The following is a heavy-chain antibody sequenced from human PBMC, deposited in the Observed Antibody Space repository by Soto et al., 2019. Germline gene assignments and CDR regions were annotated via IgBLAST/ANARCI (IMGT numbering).Heavy chain of an antibody. J-gene: IGHJ6*02. CDR2: ISGSGGST. Sequence: GGSLRLSCAASGFTFSSYAMSWVRQAPGKGLEWVSAISGSGGSTYYADSVKGRFTISRDNSKNTLYLQMNSLRAEDTAVYYCAKDPAPLDSSSFLSKYYYYYYGMDVWGQGTTVTVSS. CDR3: AKDPAPLDSSSFLSKYYYYYYGMDV. D-gene: IGHD6-6*01. V-gene: IGHV3-23*01. CDR1: GFTFSSYA.